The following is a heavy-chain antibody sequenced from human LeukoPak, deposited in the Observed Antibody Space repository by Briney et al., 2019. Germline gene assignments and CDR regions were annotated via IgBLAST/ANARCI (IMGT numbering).Heavy chain of an antibody. J-gene: IGHJ4*02. CDR1: GYTLTSYG. CDR3: ARDLKYCSSTSCPPGLDY. Sequence: GASVKVSCKASGYTLTSYGISWVRQAPGQGLEWMGWISAYNGNTNYAQKLQGRVTMTTDTSTSTAYMELRSLRSDDTAVYYCARDLKYCSSTSCPPGLDYWGQGTLVTVSS. D-gene: IGHD2-2*01. CDR2: ISAYNGNT. V-gene: IGHV1-18*01.